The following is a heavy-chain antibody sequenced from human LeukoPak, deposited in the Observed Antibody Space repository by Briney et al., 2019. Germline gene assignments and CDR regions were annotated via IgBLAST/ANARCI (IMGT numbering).Heavy chain of an antibody. V-gene: IGHV4-34*01. J-gene: IGHJ5*02. CDR1: GGSFSGYF. D-gene: IGHD6-13*01. Sequence: PSETLSLTCAVYGGSFSGYFRSWIRQPPGKGLEWIGEINHSGSTNYNPSLKSRVSISVDTSKNQFSLKLSSVTAADTAVYYCARGSIAAAGNNWLDPWGQGTLVTVSS. CDR2: INHSGST. CDR3: ARGSIAAAGNNWLDP.